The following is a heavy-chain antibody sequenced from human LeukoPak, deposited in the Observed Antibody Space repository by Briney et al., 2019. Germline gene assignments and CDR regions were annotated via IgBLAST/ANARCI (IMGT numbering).Heavy chain of an antibody. J-gene: IGHJ4*02. CDR2: INYSGDNT. Sequence: GGSLRLSCAASGFMFSNYVMTWVRQAPGKGLEWVSGINYSGDNTYYADSVKGRFTISRDNSKNTLYLQMNSLRAEDTAVYYCASRGDYWGQGTLVTVSS. CDR1: GFMFSNYV. V-gene: IGHV3-23*01. CDR3: ASRGDY.